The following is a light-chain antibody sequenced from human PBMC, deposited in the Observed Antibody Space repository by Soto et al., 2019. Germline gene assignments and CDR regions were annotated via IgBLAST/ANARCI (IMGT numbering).Light chain of an antibody. CDR1: QSVPRN. CDR3: QQSSNWPPEIT. CDR2: DAS. J-gene: IGKJ5*01. V-gene: IGKV3-11*01. Sequence: EIVLTQSPASLSLSPGDIATLSFSASQSVPRNLAWYQQRPGQAPRLLIYDASSRATGIPDRFSGSGSGTDFIPTISSLEPEDFAVYYCQQSSNWPPEITFGQGTRLEIK.